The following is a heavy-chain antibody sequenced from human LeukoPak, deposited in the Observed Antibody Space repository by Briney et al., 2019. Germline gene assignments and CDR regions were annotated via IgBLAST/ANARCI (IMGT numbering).Heavy chain of an antibody. CDR2: IYYTGTP. V-gene: IGHV4-59*01. J-gene: IGHJ3*02. CDR1: GGSISSYY. CDR3: ARVKATVTSFDI. D-gene: IGHD2/OR15-2a*01. Sequence: PSETLSLTCTVSGGSISSYYGSWISQSPGKGLEWIANIYYTGTPYYNPSLQSRVTISVDMSKNQFSLKLSTVTAADTAVYYCARVKATVTSFDIWGQGTMVTVSS.